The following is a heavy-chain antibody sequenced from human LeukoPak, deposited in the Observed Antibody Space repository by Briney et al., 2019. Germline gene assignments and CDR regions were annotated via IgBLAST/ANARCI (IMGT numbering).Heavy chain of an antibody. CDR1: GFPFRSYW. J-gene: IGHJ4*02. CDR2: IKQEGNEE. CDR3: VRTLSVPLLDF. Sequence: GGSLRLSCAASGFPFRSYWMSWVRQTPGKGLEWVANIKQEGNEEYYVDSVKGRFTISRDNAKDSLFLHMNSLRIEDTAVYYCVRTLSVPLLDFWGQGTRVTVSS. V-gene: IGHV3-7*01.